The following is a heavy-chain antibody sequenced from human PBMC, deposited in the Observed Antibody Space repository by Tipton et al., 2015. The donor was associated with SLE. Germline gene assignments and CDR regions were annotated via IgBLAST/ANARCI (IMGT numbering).Heavy chain of an antibody. CDR2: ISSSGSTI. CDR3: ARDMGGYSGYDAFDI. J-gene: IGHJ3*02. Sequence: SLRLSCAASGFTFSSYEMNWVRQAPGKGLEWVSYISSSGSTIYYADSVKGRFTISRDNAKNSLYLQMNSLRAEDTAVYYCARDMGGYSGYDAFDIRGQGTMVTVSS. CDR1: GFTFSSYE. D-gene: IGHD5-12*01. V-gene: IGHV3-48*03.